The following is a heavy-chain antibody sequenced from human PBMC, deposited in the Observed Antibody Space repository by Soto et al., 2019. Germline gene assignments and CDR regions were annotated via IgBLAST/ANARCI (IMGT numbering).Heavy chain of an antibody. Sequence: QVQVVQSGAEVKKPGSSVKVSCKASGGYYRSYTITWVRQAPGQGLEWMGRVIPILGVVNYAQKFQGKVTLTAVKSTSTAYMELSSLGSDYTAVSYCAGESVGYYPLLDYWGQGTLVTVSS. J-gene: IGHJ4*01. CDR1: GGYYRSYT. CDR3: AGESVGYYPLLDY. D-gene: IGHD4-17*01. V-gene: IGHV1-69*08. CDR2: VIPILGVV.